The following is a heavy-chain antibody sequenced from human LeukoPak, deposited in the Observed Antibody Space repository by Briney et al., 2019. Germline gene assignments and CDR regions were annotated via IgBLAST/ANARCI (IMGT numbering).Heavy chain of an antibody. CDR1: GGSISSSSYY. CDR3: ARGGGERYFDWLFPSHPDYFDY. Sequence: SETLSLTCTVSGGSISSSSYYWGWIPQPPGKGLEWIGEINHSGSTNYNPSLKSRVTISVDTSKNQFSLKLSSVTAADTAVYYCARGGGERYFDWLFPSHPDYFDYWGQGTLVAVSS. CDR2: INHSGST. D-gene: IGHD3-9*01. V-gene: IGHV4-39*07. J-gene: IGHJ4*02.